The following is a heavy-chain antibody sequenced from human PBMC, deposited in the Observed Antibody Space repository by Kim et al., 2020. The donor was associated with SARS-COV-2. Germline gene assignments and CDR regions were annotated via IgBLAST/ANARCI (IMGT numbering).Heavy chain of an antibody. V-gene: IGHV3-11*01. Sequence: GGSLRLSCAASGFTFSDYYMSWIRQAPGKGLEWVSYITSTAISMYYADSVKGRFTISRDNAKNSLYLEMNSLRVDDTAVYYCARDCSIARTCQDAFDIWGQGTMVTVSS. CDR2: ITSTAISM. CDR3: ARDCSIARTCQDAFDI. CDR1: GFTFSDYY. J-gene: IGHJ3*02. D-gene: IGHD2-2*01.